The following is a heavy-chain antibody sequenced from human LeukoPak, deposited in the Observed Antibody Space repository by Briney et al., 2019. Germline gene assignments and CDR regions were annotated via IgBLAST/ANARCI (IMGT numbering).Heavy chain of an antibody. J-gene: IGHJ4*02. V-gene: IGHV3-64*04. CDR2: SSSDGGST. CDR3: ARDAGRYFDWLGY. CDR1: GFTFRSYA. Sequence: GGSLRLSCSASGFTFRSYAMHWVRQAPGKGLEYVSGSSSDGGSTYYADSVKGRFTISRDNSKNTLYLQMNSLRAEDTAVYYCARDAGRYFDWLGYWGQGTLVTVSS. D-gene: IGHD3-9*01.